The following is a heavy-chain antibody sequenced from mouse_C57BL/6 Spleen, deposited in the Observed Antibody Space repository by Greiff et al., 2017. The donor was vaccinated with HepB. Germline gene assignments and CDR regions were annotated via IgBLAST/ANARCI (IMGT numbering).Heavy chain of an antibody. J-gene: IGHJ2*01. CDR1: GYTFTDYE. CDR3: TRVTTVVESY. Sequence: QLQQSGAELVRPGASVTLSCKASGYTFTDYEMHWVKQTPVHGLEWIGAIDPETGGTAYNQKFKGKAILTADKSSSTAYMELRSLTSEDSAVYYCTRVTTVVESYWGQGTTLTVSS. V-gene: IGHV1-15*01. CDR2: IDPETGGT. D-gene: IGHD1-1*01.